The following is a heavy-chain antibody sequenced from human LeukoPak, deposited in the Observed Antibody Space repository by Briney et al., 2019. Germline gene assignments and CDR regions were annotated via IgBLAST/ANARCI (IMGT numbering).Heavy chain of an antibody. V-gene: IGHV4-39*01. CDR3: ARHMGGGLDY. D-gene: IGHD3-10*01. J-gene: IGHJ4*02. CDR1: GGSISSSSYY. Sequence: SETLSLTCTVSGGSISSSSYYWGWIRQPPEKGLEWIGTIYYSGSTYYNPSLKSRVTISVDTSKNQFSLKLSSMTAADTAVYYCARHMGGGLDYWGQGTLVTVSS. CDR2: IYYSGST.